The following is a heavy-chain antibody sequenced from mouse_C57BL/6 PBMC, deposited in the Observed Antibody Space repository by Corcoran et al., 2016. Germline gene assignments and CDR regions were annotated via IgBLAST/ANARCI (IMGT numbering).Heavy chain of an antibody. CDR1: GYTFTDYY. V-gene: IGHV1-26*01. CDR2: INPNNGGT. Sequence: EVQLQQSGPELVKPGASVKISCKASGYTFTDYYMNWVKQSHGKSLEWVGDINPNNGGTSYNQKFKGKATLTVDKSSSTAYMELRSLTSEDSAVYYCARGTITTVVAKDAMDYWGQGTSVTVSS. J-gene: IGHJ4*01. CDR3: ARGTITTVVAKDAMDY. D-gene: IGHD1-1*01.